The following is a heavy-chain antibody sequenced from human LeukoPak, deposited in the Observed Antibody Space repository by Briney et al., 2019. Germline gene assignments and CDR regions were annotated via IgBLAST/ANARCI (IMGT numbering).Heavy chain of an antibody. V-gene: IGHV1-8*01. Sequence: ASVKVSWKASGYTFTSYDINWVRQATGQGLEWMGWMNPNSGNTGYAQKFQGRVTMTRNTSISTAYMELSSLRSEDTAVYYCAGSRGHYYGMDVWGQGTTVTVSS. CDR3: AGSRGHYYGMDV. CDR2: MNPNSGNT. J-gene: IGHJ6*02. CDR1: GYTFTSYD. D-gene: IGHD5/OR15-5a*01.